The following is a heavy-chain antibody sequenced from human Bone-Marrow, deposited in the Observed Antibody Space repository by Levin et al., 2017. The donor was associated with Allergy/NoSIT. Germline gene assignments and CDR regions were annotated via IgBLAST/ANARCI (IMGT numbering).Heavy chain of an antibody. CDR1: GGTFSNYA. V-gene: IGHV1-69*04. CDR3: ASGGGVADATPSLADVRYWLDP. Sequence: ASVKVSCKASGGTFSNYAINWVRQAPGQGLEWMGRFTPFFGGPDYAQKFQGRVTITADIFTSTTYLELSSLRSEDTAIYYCASGGGVADATPSLADVRYWLDPWGQGTLVTVSS. J-gene: IGHJ5*02. CDR2: FTPFFGGP. D-gene: IGHD2-15*01.